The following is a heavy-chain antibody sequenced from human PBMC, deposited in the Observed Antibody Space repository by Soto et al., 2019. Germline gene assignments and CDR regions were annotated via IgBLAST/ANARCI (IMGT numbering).Heavy chain of an antibody. V-gene: IGHV3-73*02. D-gene: IGHD6-6*01. Sequence: EVQLLESGGGLVQPGGSLKLSCAASGFTVRGSAMHWVRQASGKGLEWVGRIASKAYSDATGYAASVKGRFTISRDDSENTAYLQMDSLKTEDTAVYYCARQTYTNSPGIDYWGQGTLVTVSS. CDR3: ARQTYTNSPGIDY. CDR1: GFTVRGSA. J-gene: IGHJ4*02. CDR2: IASKAYSDAT.